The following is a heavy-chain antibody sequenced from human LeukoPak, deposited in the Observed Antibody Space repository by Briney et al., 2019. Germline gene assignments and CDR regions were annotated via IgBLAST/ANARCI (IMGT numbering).Heavy chain of an antibody. J-gene: IGHJ5*01. D-gene: IGHD3-10*01. CDR3: AKVFYASGKYLNWFDS. V-gene: IGHV3-30*02. CDR1: GFIFSDYA. CDR2: IRYDGSNT. Sequence: GGSLRLSCAASGFIFSDYALHWVRQAPGKGLEGVAFIRYDGSNTYYAESVRGRFTISRDNSKNTLYLHMNKLRTEDTAVYYCAKVFYASGKYLNWFDSWGQGTLVTVSS.